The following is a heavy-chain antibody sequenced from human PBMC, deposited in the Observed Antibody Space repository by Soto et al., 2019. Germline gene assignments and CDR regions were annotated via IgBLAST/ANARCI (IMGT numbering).Heavy chain of an antibody. Sequence: EVQLLESGGGLVQPGGSLRLSCAASGFTFSSYAMSWVRQAPGRGLEWVSAISGSGGSTYCADSVKGRFTISRDNSKNTLYLQMNSLRAEDTAVYYCAKDRIVAVPAATYWFDPWGQGTLVTVSS. J-gene: IGHJ5*02. CDR2: ISGSGGST. D-gene: IGHD2-2*01. CDR3: AKDRIVAVPAATYWFDP. V-gene: IGHV3-23*01. CDR1: GFTFSSYA.